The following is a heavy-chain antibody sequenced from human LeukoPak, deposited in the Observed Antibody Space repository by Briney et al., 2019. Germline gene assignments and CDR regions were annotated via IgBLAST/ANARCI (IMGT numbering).Heavy chain of an antibody. J-gene: IGHJ4*02. CDR1: VFPFIHYW. Sequence: YPSGTLRFSCAASVFPFIHYWMAWSRQPPGKGLEWVANIKEDGHDKHDLDSVRGRFTISRDNAGNSMYLQMSSLRPADTAVYFCARSKERSWPFDSWGQGTLVTVSS. CDR2: IKEDGHDK. V-gene: IGHV3-7*01. CDR3: ARSKERSWPFDS. D-gene: IGHD2-15*01.